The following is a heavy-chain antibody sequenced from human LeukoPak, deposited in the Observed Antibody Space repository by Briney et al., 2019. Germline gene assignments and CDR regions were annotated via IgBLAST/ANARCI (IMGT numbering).Heavy chain of an antibody. V-gene: IGHV3-72*01. Sequence: GGTLRLSCAASGFTFRDDYIDWVRQARGKGLEWVGRTRNKANSDTTESAASVKGRFTISRDDSKNSLYLQMNSMKTEDTAVYYCARIQPYDSSGFHYWGQGTLVTVSS. CDR1: GFTFRDDY. J-gene: IGHJ4*02. CDR3: ARIQPYDSSGFHY. D-gene: IGHD3-22*01. CDR2: TRNKANSDTT.